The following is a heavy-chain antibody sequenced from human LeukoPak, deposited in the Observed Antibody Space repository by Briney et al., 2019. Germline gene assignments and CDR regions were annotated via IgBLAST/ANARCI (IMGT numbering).Heavy chain of an antibody. Sequence: ASVKVSCKASGYTFTSYYMHWVRQAPGQGLEWMGIINPSGGSTSYAQKFQGRVTMTRDTSTSTVYMELSSLRSEDTAVYYCVSPYDYGGNSDAFDIWGQGTMVTVSS. CDR2: INPSGGST. J-gene: IGHJ3*02. V-gene: IGHV1-46*01. D-gene: IGHD4-23*01. CDR1: GYTFTSYY. CDR3: VSPYDYGGNSDAFDI.